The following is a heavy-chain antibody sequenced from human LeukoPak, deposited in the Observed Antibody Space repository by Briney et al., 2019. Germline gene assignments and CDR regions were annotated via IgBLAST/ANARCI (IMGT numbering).Heavy chain of an antibody. V-gene: IGHV4-39*01. CDR3: ARNESVLGTTGLNDFFDD. D-gene: IGHD1-26*01. CDR1: GGSIRGSSDY. J-gene: IGHJ4*02. CDR2: IYYSGST. Sequence: SETLSLTCTVSGGSIRGSSDYWGWIRQSPGKGLEWIGSIYYSGSTYYNPSLKSRVTISVDTSKNQFYVKLTSVTAADTAVYYCARNESVLGTTGLNDFFDDWGQGILVTVSS.